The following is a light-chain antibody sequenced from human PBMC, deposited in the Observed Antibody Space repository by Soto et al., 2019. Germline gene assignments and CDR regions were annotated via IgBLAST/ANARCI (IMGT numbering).Light chain of an antibody. CDR2: AVS. V-gene: IGLV2-14*01. Sequence: QSALTQPASVSGSPGQSITISCTGTSSDVGGYSYVSWYQQHPGKAPKLMVYAVSNRPSGVSNRFSASKSGNTASLTISGLLAEDEAVYYCSSFTSSRTFVVFGGGTKLTVL. CDR1: SSDVGGYSY. CDR3: SSFTSSRTFVV. J-gene: IGLJ2*01.